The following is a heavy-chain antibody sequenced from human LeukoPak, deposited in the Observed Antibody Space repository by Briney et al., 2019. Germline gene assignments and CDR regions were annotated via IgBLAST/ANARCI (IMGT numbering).Heavy chain of an antibody. CDR1: GFTFNSYA. CDR2: MSGSGGST. CDR3: ASGGGYCSSTSCYVSDY. J-gene: IGHJ4*02. D-gene: IGHD2-2*01. Sequence: GGSLRLSCAASGFTFNSYAMSWVRQAPGKGLEWVSAMSGSGGSTYYADSVKGRFTIPRDNSKNTLYLQMNSLRAEDTAVYYCASGGGYCSSTSCYVSDYWGQGTLVTVSS. V-gene: IGHV3-23*01.